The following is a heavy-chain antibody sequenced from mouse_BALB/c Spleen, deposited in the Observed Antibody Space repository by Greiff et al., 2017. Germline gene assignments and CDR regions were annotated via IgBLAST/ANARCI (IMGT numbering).Heavy chain of an antibody. Sequence: EVQLQESGPGLVKPSQSLSLTCTVTGYSITSDYAWNWIRQFPGNKLGWMGYISYSGSTSYNPSLKSRISITRDTSKNQFFLQLNSVTTEDTATYYCARCVITTPTYYYAMDYWGQGTSATGAS. V-gene: IGHV3-2*02. CDR1: GYSITSDYA. J-gene: IGHJ4*01. CDR3: ARCVITTPTYYYAMDY. D-gene: IGHD1-2*01. CDR2: ISYSGST.